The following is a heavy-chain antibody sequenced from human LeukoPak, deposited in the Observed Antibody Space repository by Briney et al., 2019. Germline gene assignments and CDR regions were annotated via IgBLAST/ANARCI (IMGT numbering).Heavy chain of an antibody. CDR2: ITSSGDGT. J-gene: IGHJ4*02. V-gene: IGHV3-23*01. CDR1: GFPFSIYA. D-gene: IGHD3-22*01. Sequence: GGSLRLSCAASGFPFSIYAMSWVRQAPGKGLQWVSSITSSGDGTYYADSVKGRFTISRDNSENMLYLQMNSLRVEDTAVYFCARDRPNYYGSNGHYYRRDGDYWGQGTLVTVSS. CDR3: ARDRPNYYGSNGHYYRRDGDY.